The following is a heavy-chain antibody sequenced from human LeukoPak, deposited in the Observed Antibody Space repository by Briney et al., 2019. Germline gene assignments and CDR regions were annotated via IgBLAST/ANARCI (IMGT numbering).Heavy chain of an antibody. CDR3: ARGAPTYLDY. J-gene: IGHJ4*02. CDR2: INSGGSST. Sequence: PGGSLRLSCAASEFTFSNYWMHWVRQAPGKGLVWVSRINSGGSSTSYAESVKGRFTISRDNAKNTLYLQMNSLRAEDTAVYYCARGAPTYLDYWGQGTPVTVPS. V-gene: IGHV3-74*01. CDR1: EFTFSNYW.